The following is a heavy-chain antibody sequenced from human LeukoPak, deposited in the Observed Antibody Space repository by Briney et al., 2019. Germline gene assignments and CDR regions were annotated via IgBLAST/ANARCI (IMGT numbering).Heavy chain of an antibody. CDR3: AKFSQGEARPSWFDP. D-gene: IGHD2-21*01. CDR2: ISGSGGST. CDR1: GFTFSSYA. Sequence: PGGSLRLSCAASGFTFSSYAMSWVRQAPGKGLEWVSAISGSGGSTYYADSVKGRFTTSRDNSKNTLYLQMNSLRAEDTAVYYCAKFSQGEARPSWFDPWGQGTLVTVSS. J-gene: IGHJ5*02. V-gene: IGHV3-23*01.